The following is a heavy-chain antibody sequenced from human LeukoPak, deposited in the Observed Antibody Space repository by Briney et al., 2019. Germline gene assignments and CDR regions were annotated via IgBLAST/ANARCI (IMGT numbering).Heavy chain of an antibody. CDR3: ARSITILNS. V-gene: IGHV3-20*04. CDR1: GFTFDEYG. J-gene: IGHJ4*02. Sequence: PGGSLRPSCAASGFTFDEYGMSWVRQVPGKGLEWVSGISRNGGGAGYADSVKGRFTISRDNAKNSLYLQMNSLRAEDTALYYCARSITILNSWGQGTLVTVSS. CDR2: ISRNGGGA. D-gene: IGHD3-3*01.